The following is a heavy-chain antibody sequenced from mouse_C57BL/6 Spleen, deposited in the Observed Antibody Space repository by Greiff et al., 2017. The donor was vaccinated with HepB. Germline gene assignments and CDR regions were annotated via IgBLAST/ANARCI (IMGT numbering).Heavy chain of an antibody. J-gene: IGHJ2*01. V-gene: IGHV1-19*01. CDR3: ARGTAQVFDD. CDR2: INPYNGGT. D-gene: IGHD3-2*02. CDR1: GYTFTDYY. Sequence: EVQLQQSGPVLVKPGASVKMSCKASGYTFTDYYMNWVKQSHGKSLEWIGVINPYNGGTSYNQTLKGKAKLTGDKSSSTAYMELNSLTSEDSAVLYVARGTAQVFDDWGQGTTLTVAS.